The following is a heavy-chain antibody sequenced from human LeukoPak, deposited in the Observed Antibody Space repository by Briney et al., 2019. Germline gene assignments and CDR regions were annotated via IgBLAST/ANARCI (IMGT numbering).Heavy chain of an antibody. D-gene: IGHD2-2*01. CDR2: IYPGDSDT. CDR3: ARHVISTSWPDAFDI. CDR1: GYSFTSYW. Sequence: GESLKISYKGSGYSFTSYWIGWVRQMPGKGLEWMGIIYPGDSDTRYSPSFQGQVTISADKSISTAYLQWSSLKASDTAMYYCARHVISTSWPDAFDIWGQGTMVTVSS. V-gene: IGHV5-51*01. J-gene: IGHJ3*02.